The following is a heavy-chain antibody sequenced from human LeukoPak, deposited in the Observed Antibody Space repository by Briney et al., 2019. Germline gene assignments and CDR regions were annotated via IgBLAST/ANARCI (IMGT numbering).Heavy chain of an antibody. CDR2: IRSKAYGGTT. CDR1: GFTFGDYA. Sequence: PGGSLRLSCTASGFTFGDYAMSWVRQAPGKGLEWVSFIRSKAYGGTTEYAASVKGRFTISRDDSKSIAFLQMNSLKTEDTAVYYCTRELGYCTHGVCYRAYSFDYWGQGTLVTVSS. J-gene: IGHJ4*02. CDR3: TRELGYCTHGVCYRAYSFDY. D-gene: IGHD2-8*01. V-gene: IGHV3-49*04.